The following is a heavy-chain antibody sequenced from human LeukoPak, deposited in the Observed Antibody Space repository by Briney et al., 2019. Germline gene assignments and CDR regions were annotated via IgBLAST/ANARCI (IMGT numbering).Heavy chain of an antibody. CDR3: ARYAGPAAIGYYMDV. D-gene: IGHD2-2*01. Sequence: ASVKVSCKASGYTFTGYYMHWVRQAPGQGLEWMGWNNPNSGGTNYAQKFQGRVTMTRDTSISTAYMELSRLRSDDTAVYYCARYAGPAAIGYYMDVWGKGTTVTVSS. CDR1: GYTFTGYY. J-gene: IGHJ6*03. CDR2: NNPNSGGT. V-gene: IGHV1-2*02.